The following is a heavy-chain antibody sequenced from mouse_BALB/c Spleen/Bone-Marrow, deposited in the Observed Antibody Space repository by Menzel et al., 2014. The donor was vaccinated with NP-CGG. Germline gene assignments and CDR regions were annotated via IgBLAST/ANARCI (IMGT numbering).Heavy chain of an antibody. CDR2: IRSKSNNYAT. Sequence: VQLKESGGGLVQPQGSLKLSCAASGFTFNTYAMNWVRQAPGKGLEWVARIRSKSNNYATYYADSVKDRFTISRDDSQSMLYLQMNNLKTEDTAMYYCVYGYAMDYWGQGTSVTVSS. CDR1: GFTFNTYA. D-gene: IGHD2-2*01. J-gene: IGHJ4*01. CDR3: VYGYAMDY. V-gene: IGHV10-1*02.